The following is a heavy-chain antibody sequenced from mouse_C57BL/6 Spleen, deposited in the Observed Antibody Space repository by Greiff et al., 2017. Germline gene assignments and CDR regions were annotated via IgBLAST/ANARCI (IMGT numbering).Heavy chain of an antibody. CDR3: ARDYYGSSPTYYFDY. V-gene: IGHV1-53*01. CDR1: GYTFTSYW. Sequence: QVQLKQPGTELVKPGASVKLSCKASGYTFTSYWMHWVKQRPGQGLEWIGNINPSNGGTNYNEKFKSKATLTVDKSSSTAYMQLSSLTSEDSAVYYCARDYYGSSPTYYFDYWGQGTTLTVSS. D-gene: IGHD1-1*01. CDR2: INPSNGGT. J-gene: IGHJ2*01.